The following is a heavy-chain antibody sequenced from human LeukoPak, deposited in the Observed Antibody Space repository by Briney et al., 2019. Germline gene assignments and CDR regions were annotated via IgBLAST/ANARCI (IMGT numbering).Heavy chain of an antibody. D-gene: IGHD4-23*01. Sequence: SVKVSCKASGGTFSSYAISWVRQAPGQGLEWMGRIIPILGIANYAQKFQGRVTITADKSTSTAYMELSSLRSEDTAVYYCARGVDGGNSDWFDPWGRGTLVTVSS. CDR1: GGTFSSYA. V-gene: IGHV1-69*04. CDR3: ARGVDGGNSDWFDP. CDR2: IIPILGIA. J-gene: IGHJ5*02.